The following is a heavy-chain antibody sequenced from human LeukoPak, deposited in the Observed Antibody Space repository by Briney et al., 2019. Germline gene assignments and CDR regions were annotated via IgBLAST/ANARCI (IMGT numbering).Heavy chain of an antibody. CDR1: GFTFSSYA. J-gene: IGHJ4*02. Sequence: GGTLRLSCAASGFTFSSYAMSWVRQAPGKGLEWVSSISGSGGRTYHADSVKGRFTISRDNSKNTLYLQMNSLRAEDTAVYYCATPPTVTRNYWGQGILVTVSS. D-gene: IGHD4-17*01. CDR2: ISGSGGRT. V-gene: IGHV3-23*01. CDR3: ATPPTVTRNY.